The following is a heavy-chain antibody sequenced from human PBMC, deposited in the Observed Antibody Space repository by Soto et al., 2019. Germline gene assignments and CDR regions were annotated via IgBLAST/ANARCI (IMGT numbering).Heavy chain of an antibody. CDR1: GYTFTGYY. V-gene: IGHV1-2*04. Sequence: QVQLVQSGAEVKKPGASVKVSCKASGYTFTGYYMHWVRQAPGQGLEWMGWINPNSGGTNYAQKFQGWVTMTRDTSISTAYMELSRLRSDDTAVYYCARARGRAVAGTDFDYWGQGTLVTVSS. CDR3: ARARGRAVAGTDFDY. J-gene: IGHJ4*02. CDR2: INPNSGGT. D-gene: IGHD6-19*01.